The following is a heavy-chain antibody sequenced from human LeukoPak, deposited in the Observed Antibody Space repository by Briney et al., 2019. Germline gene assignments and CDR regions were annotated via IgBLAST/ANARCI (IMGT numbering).Heavy chain of an antibody. CDR3: ARVLLSSSWYYYYYYMDV. V-gene: IGHV3-21*01. Sequence: GGSLRLSCAASGFTFSSYSMNWVRQAPGKGLEWVSSISSSSSYIYYADSVKGRFTISRDNAKNTLYLQMNSLRAEDTAVYYCARVLLSSSWYYYYYYMDVWGKGTTVTVSS. D-gene: IGHD6-13*01. J-gene: IGHJ6*03. CDR2: ISSSSSYI. CDR1: GFTFSSYS.